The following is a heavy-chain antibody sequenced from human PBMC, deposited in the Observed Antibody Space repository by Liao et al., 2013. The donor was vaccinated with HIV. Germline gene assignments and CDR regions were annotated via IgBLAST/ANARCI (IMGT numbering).Heavy chain of an antibody. CDR3: AREVGGEWFDP. CDR2: IYHSGST. V-gene: IGHV4-34*01. J-gene: IGHJ5*02. CDR1: GGSFSGYS. Sequence: QVQLQQWGAGLLKPSETLSLTCAVYGGSFSGYSWSWIRQPPGKGLEWIGYIYHSGSTYYNPSLKSRVTMSVDTSKNQFSLKLSSVTAADTAVYYCAREVGGEWFDPWGQGTLVTVSS. D-gene: IGHD3-16*01.